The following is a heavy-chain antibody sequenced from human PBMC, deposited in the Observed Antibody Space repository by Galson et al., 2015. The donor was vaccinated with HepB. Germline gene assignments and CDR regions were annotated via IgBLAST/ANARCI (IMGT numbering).Heavy chain of an antibody. J-gene: IGHJ6*02. CDR2: MNPNSGNT. V-gene: IGHV1-8*01. D-gene: IGHD3-9*01. Sequence: SVKVSCKASGYTFTSYDINWVRQATGQGLERMGWMNPNSGNTGYAQKFQGRVTMTRNTSISTAYMELSSLRSEDTAVYYCARGPQRGYDILTGYHPYYYYGMDVWGQGTTVTVSS. CDR1: GYTFTSYD. CDR3: ARGPQRGYDILTGYHPYYYYGMDV.